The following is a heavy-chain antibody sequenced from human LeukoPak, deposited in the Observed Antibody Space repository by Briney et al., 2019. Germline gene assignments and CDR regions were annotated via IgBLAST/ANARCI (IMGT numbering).Heavy chain of an antibody. Sequence: GESLKISCKGSGYNFTTYCIGWVRQMPGKGLEWMGVIYPVDSDTRYSPSFQGQVTISADKSISTAYLQWTSLKASDTAMYYCARRGYGEPFDYWGQGTLVTVSS. CDR3: ARRGYGEPFDY. D-gene: IGHD4-17*01. J-gene: IGHJ4*02. V-gene: IGHV5-51*01. CDR1: GYNFTTYC. CDR2: IYPVDSDT.